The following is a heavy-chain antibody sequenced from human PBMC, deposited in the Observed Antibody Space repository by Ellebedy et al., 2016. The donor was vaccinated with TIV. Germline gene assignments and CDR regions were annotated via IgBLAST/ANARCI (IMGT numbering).Heavy chain of an antibody. D-gene: IGHD6-13*01. CDR1: GYTFTSYY. Sequence: AASVKVSCKASGYTFTSYYMHWVRQAPGQGLEWMGIINPSGGSTSYAQKFQGRVTMTRDTSITTAYMELNRLTYDDPATYYCASVTFSSLSPFDSWGQGTLVIVSS. V-gene: IGHV1-46*01. CDR2: INPSGGST. CDR3: ASVTFSSLSPFDS. J-gene: IGHJ4*02.